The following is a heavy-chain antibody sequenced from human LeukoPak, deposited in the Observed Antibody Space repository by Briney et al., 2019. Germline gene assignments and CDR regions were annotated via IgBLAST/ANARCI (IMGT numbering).Heavy chain of an antibody. CDR1: GGTFSSYA. V-gene: IGHV1-69*04. CDR3: ARPGVVRYFDWLPLDY. D-gene: IGHD3-9*01. J-gene: IGHJ4*02. CDR2: IIPILGIA. Sequence: SVKVSCKASGGTFSSYAISWVRQAPGQGLEWTGRIIPILGIANYAQKFQGRVTITADKSTSTAYMELSSLRSEDTAVYYCARPGVVRYFDWLPLDYWGQGTLVTVSS.